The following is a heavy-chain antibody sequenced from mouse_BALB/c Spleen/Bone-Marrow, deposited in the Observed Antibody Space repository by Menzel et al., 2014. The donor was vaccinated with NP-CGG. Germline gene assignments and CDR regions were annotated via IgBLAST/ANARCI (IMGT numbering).Heavy chain of an antibody. CDR3: ARTYDYEGAMDY. Sequence: VKLQESGPGLVQPSQSLSITCTVSGFSLTSHGVHWVRQSPGKGLEWLGVIWSGGSTDYNAAFISRLSISKDNSKRQVFFKMNSLQANDTAIYYCARTYDYEGAMDYWGQGTSVTVSS. CDR2: IWSGGST. J-gene: IGHJ4*01. V-gene: IGHV2-2*02. CDR1: GFSLTSHG. D-gene: IGHD2-4*01.